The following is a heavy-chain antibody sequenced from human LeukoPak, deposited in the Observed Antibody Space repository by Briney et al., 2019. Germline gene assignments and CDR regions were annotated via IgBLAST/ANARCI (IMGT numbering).Heavy chain of an antibody. CDR2: IYYSGNT. CDR1: GGSISSYY. J-gene: IGHJ6*02. V-gene: IGHV4-59*01. D-gene: IGHD6-6*01. Sequence: SETLSLTCTVSGGSISSYYWSWIRQPPGKGLEWIGYIYYSGNTNYNPSLKSRVTISVDTSKNQFSLKLSSVTAADTAVYYCARSESSSSIYYYGMGVWGQGTTVTVSS. CDR3: ARSESSSSIYYYGMGV.